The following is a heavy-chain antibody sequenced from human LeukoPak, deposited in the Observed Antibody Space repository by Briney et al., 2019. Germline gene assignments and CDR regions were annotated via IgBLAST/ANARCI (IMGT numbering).Heavy chain of an antibody. CDR3: ARVIYSGWEGELSD. CDR1: GFTFSSYW. CDR2: INSDGSTT. V-gene: IGHV3-74*01. Sequence: GGSLRLSCAASGFTFSSYWMHWVRQGPGKGLVWVSRINSDGSTTSYADSVMGRFTISRDNAKNTLYLQMNSLRAEDTAVYYCARVIYSGWEGELSDWGQGTLVTVSS. J-gene: IGHJ4*02. D-gene: IGHD6-19*01.